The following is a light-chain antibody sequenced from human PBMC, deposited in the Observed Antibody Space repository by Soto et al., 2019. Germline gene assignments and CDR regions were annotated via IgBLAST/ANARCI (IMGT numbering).Light chain of an antibody. CDR1: QNIDSY. J-gene: IGKJ1*01. V-gene: IGKV1-39*01. CDR2: DAA. CDR3: QQTYSNPWT. Sequence: DIPMTQSPSSLSASVRDRVTITCRASQNIDSYLNWYQQRPGKAPKLLIHDAASLQSGVPSRFSGSGSGTDFALTINSLQTEDFAIIYCQQTYSNPWTFGQGTRVEIK.